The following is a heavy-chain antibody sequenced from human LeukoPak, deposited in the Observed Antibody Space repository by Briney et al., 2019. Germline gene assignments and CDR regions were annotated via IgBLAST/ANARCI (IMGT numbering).Heavy chain of an antibody. CDR3: ARDRPYGPVDDVVDP. CDR2: ISAYNGNT. D-gene: IGHD3-10*01. V-gene: IGHV1-18*01. Sequence: ASVKVSCKASGYTFTSYGISWVRQAPGQGLEWMGWISAYNGNTNYAQKLQGRVTMTTDTSTSTAYMELRSLGSGDTAVYYCARDRPYGPVDDVVDPWGQGTLVTVSS. J-gene: IGHJ5*02. CDR1: GYTFTSYG.